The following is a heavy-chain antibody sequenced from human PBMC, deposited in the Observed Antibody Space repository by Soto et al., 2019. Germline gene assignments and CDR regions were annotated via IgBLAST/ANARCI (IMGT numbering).Heavy chain of an antibody. D-gene: IGHD6-13*01. CDR1: GDSVSSNSAA. Sequence: QVQLQQSGPGLVKPSQTLSLTCAISGDSVSSNSAAWNWIRQSPSRGLEWLGRTYYRSKWYNDYAVSVKSRITINPDTSKNQFSLQLNSVTPEDTAVYYCARDPGPQELGYSSSKNWFDPWGQGTLVTVSS. CDR3: ARDPGPQELGYSSSKNWFDP. CDR2: TYYRSKWYN. V-gene: IGHV6-1*01. J-gene: IGHJ5*02.